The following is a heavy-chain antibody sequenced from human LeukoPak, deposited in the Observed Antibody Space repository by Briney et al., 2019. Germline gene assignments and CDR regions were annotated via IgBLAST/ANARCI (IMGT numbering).Heavy chain of an antibody. CDR2: IGAKNGDR. Sequence: ASVKVSCRAYGYTFTEYYMHWVRQAPGQGLEWMTYIGAKNGDRHYAQKFQGRVTMTLDTSLSTAYMELKWLTSDDTAMYYCARDGVAGPSDAFDLWGQGTMVTVSS. J-gene: IGHJ3*01. D-gene: IGHD6-19*01. CDR1: GYTFTEYY. CDR3: ARDGVAGPSDAFDL. V-gene: IGHV1-2*02.